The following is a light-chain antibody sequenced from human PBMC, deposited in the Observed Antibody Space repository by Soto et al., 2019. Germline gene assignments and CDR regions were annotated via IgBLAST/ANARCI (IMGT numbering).Light chain of an antibody. CDR1: QDIRNH. J-gene: IGKJ3*01. CDR3: QQYHNLPPFT. Sequence: DIQMTQSPSSLSTSVGDRVTITCQASQDIRNHLNWYQQKPGKAPKLLIYEASNLETGVPSRFSGSGSGRAFTFTIGGLQPEDVATYYCQQYHNLPPFTFGPGTDVDIK. V-gene: IGKV1-33*01. CDR2: EAS.